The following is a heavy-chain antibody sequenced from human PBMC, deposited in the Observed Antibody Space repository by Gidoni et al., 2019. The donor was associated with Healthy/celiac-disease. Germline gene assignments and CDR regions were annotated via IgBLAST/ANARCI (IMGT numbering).Heavy chain of an antibody. CDR2: RWYDGSNK. Sequence: QVQLVESGGGVVQPGRSLRLSCAASGFTFSSYGMHWVRQAPGKGVEWVAVRWYDGSNKYYADSVKGRFTISRDNSKNTLYLQMNSLRAEDTAVYYCARDERLGITPGLFDYWGQGTLVTVSS. CDR1: GFTFSSYG. J-gene: IGHJ4*02. V-gene: IGHV3-33*01. CDR3: ARDERLGITPGLFDY. D-gene: IGHD2-15*01.